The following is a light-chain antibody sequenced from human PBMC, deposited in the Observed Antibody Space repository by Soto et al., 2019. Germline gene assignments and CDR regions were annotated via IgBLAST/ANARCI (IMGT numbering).Light chain of an antibody. CDR2: DAS. Sequence: EIVLTQSPDALSLSPGERATLSCRASQSLNNYLAWYQQKPGQAPRLLIYDASDRATGVPARFSGSGSGTDFTLTISSLHPEDFAVYYCQHRSNWPPYTFGQGTKLEI. J-gene: IGKJ2*01. CDR3: QHRSNWPPYT. CDR1: QSLNNY. V-gene: IGKV3-11*01.